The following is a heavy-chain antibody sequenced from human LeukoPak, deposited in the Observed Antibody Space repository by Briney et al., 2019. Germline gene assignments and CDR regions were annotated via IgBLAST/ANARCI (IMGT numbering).Heavy chain of an antibody. CDR3: ARGKVTYYYDSSGYYPDAFDI. V-gene: IGHV4-30-2*01. CDR1: GGSISSGGYS. J-gene: IGHJ3*02. CDR2: IYHSGST. D-gene: IGHD3-22*01. Sequence: SETLSLTCAVSGGSISSGGYSWSWIRQPPGKGLEWIGYIYHSGSTYYNPSLKSRFTISVDRSKNQFSLKLSSVTAADTAVYYCARGKVTYYYDSSGYYPDAFDIWGQGTMVTVSS.